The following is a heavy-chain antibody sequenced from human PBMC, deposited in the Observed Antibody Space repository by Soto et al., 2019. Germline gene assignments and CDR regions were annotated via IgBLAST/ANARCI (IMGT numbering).Heavy chain of an antibody. J-gene: IGHJ6*02. D-gene: IGHD3-3*01. CDR3: ARDLLHYDFWSGYSAYFYYGMDV. Sequence: LSLTCTVSGGSISSYYWSWIREPPGKGLEWIGYISDSGGTVYYADSVKGRFTVSRDNAQNSVYLQMNSLRTEDTAVYYCARDLLHYDFWSGYSAYFYYGMDVWGPGTTVTVSS. V-gene: IGHV3-11*04. CDR1: GGSISSYY. CDR2: ISDSGGTV.